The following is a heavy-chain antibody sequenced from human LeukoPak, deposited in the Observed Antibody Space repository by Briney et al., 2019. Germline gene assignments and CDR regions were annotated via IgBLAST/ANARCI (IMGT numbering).Heavy chain of an antibody. Sequence: GGSLRLSCAASGFTFSSYWMHWVRQAPGKGLEWVAVISYDGSNKYYADSVKGRFTISRDNSKNTLYLQMNSLRAEDTAVYYCAKGAYDSSGYPSGWGQGTLVTVSS. CDR3: AKGAYDSSGYPSG. D-gene: IGHD3-22*01. V-gene: IGHV3-30*18. J-gene: IGHJ4*02. CDR2: ISYDGSNK. CDR1: GFTFSSYW.